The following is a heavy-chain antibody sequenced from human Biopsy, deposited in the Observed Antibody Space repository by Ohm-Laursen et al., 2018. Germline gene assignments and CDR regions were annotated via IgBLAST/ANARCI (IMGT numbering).Heavy chain of an antibody. J-gene: IGHJ1*01. CDR3: ATKLTGYFHH. Sequence: ASVKVSCKASGYTFTTYYIHWVRRAPGQGLEWLGGNIPILGTGNYAQKFQDRVTVAADTSTSTATMELRSLRSDDTAVYYCATKLTGYFHHWGQGTLVIVSS. CDR2: NIPILGTG. CDR1: GYTFTTYY. D-gene: IGHD3-9*01. V-gene: IGHV1-69*06.